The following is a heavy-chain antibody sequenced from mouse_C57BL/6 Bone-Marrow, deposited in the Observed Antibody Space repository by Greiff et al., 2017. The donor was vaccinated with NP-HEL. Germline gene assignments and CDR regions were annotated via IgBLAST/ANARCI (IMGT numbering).Heavy chain of an antibody. V-gene: IGHV1-55*01. CDR2: IYPGSGST. J-gene: IGHJ3*01. CDR1: GYTFTSYW. Sequence: QVQLQQSGAELVKPGASVKMSCKASGYTFTSYWITWVKQRPGQGLEWIGDIYPGSGSTNYNEKFKSKATLTVDTSSSTAYMQLSSLTSEDSAVYYSARDYYGSRPFAYWGQGTLVTVSA. CDR3: ARDYYGSRPFAY. D-gene: IGHD1-1*01.